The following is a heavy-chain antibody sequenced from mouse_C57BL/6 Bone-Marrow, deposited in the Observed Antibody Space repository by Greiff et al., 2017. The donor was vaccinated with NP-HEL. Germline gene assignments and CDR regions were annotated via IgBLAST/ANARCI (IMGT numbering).Heavy chain of an antibody. D-gene: IGHD2-5*01. J-gene: IGHJ2*01. Sequence: EVMLVESGGGLVQPGGSLKLSCAASGFTFSSYAMSWVRQTPEKRLEWVATISDGGSYTYYPDNVKGRFTISRDNAKNNLYLQMSHLKSEDTAMYYCAREGSNYVFDYWGQGTTLTVSS. CDR3: AREGSNYVFDY. CDR1: GFTFSSYA. V-gene: IGHV5-4*01. CDR2: ISDGGSYT.